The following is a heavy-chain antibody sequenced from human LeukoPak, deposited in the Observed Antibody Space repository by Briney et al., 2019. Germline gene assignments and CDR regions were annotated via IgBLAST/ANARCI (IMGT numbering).Heavy chain of an antibody. D-gene: IGHD3-10*01. CDR3: ATTPLVRGPLYYFDY. V-gene: IGHV1-46*01. CDR1: GDTYANHY. J-gene: IGHJ4*02. Sequence: APVKVSCKASGDTYANHYIHWVRQAPGQGVEWMGVIIPSGGSTNYAQRFQGRLTVTTDTSTSTVYMDLGSLRSEDTAVYYCATTPLVRGPLYYFDYWGQGTLVTVSA. CDR2: IIPSGGST.